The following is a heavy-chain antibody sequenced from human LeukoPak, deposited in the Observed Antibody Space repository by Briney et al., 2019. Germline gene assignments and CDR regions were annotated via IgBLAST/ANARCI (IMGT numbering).Heavy chain of an antibody. CDR3: ARDPGSSFPQNWFDP. J-gene: IGHJ5*02. CDR1: GYTFTRYH. D-gene: IGHD3-10*01. V-gene: IGHV1-46*01. Sequence: ASVTVSCKASGYTFTRYHMHWVRQAPGQGLEYMGIINPSGGSTNYAPKFQGRVTMTRDTSTSTVYMELSSLRSEDTAVYYCARDPGSSFPQNWFDPWGQGTLVTVSS. CDR2: INPSGGST.